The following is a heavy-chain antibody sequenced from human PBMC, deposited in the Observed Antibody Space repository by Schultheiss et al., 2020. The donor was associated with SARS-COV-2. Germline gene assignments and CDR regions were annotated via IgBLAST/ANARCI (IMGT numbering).Heavy chain of an antibody. J-gene: IGHJ4*02. Sequence: SETLSLTCAVYGGSISSYYWSWIRQPPGKGLEWIGYIYYSGSTNYNPSLKSRVTISVDTSKNQFSLKLSSVTAADTAVYYCAATRYYFDYWGQGTLVTVSS. CDR3: AATRYYFDY. CDR2: IYYSGST. D-gene: IGHD5-12*01. V-gene: IGHV4-59*12. CDR1: GGSISSYY.